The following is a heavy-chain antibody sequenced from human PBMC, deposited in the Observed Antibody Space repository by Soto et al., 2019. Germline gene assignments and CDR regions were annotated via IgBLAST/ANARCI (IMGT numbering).Heavy chain of an antibody. D-gene: IGHD4-17*01. J-gene: IGHJ2*01. CDR2: ISAYNGNT. V-gene: IGHV1-18*01. Sequence: QVQLVQSGAEVKKPGASVKVSCKASGYTFTSYGISWVRQAPGQGHERMGWISAYNGNTNYAQKLQGRVTMTTDTSTSTAYMELRSLRSDDTAVYYCARDPTHDGDNWYFDLWGRGTLVTVST. CDR1: GYTFTSYG. CDR3: ARDPTHDGDNWYFDL.